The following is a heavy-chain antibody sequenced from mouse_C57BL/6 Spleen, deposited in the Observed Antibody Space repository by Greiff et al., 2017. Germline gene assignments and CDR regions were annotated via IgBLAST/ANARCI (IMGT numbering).Heavy chain of an antibody. CDR3: SRYMRETGYFDY. V-gene: IGHV7-3*01. Sequence: EVQRVESGGGLVQPGGSLSLSCAASGFTFTDYYMSWVRQPPGQALEWLGFIRNRANGYTTEYSASVKGRFTISRDNSQSILYLQMNALRAEDSATYYCSRYMRETGYFDYWGQGTTLTVSS. J-gene: IGHJ2*01. CDR1: GFTFTDYY. CDR2: IRNRANGYTT.